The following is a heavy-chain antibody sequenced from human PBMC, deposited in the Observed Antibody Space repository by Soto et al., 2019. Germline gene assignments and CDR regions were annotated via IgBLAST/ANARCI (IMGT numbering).Heavy chain of an antibody. CDR3: AKVMVGKNWFDP. CDR2: ISTSGDNT. CDR1: GFIFSTYA. V-gene: IGHV3-23*01. Sequence: PGGSLRLSCAASGFIFSTYAMSWVRQAPGKGLEWASLISTSGDNTFYANSVKGRFTISRDNSKNTLYLQMNSLRAEDTAVYYCAKVMVGKNWFDPWGQGTLVTVSS. D-gene: IGHD1-26*01. J-gene: IGHJ5*02.